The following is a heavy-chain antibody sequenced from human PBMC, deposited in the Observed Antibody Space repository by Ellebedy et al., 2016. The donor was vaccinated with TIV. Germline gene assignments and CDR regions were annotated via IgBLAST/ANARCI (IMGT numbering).Heavy chain of an antibody. CDR3: ARGPSSGAFDI. J-gene: IGHJ3*02. Sequence: ASVKVSXKASGYTFTSYGISWVRQAPGQGPEWMGWMNPSNGDTYYAQKFQGRVTMTRDTSINTAYMDLSKLTSDDTAIYYCARGPSSGAFDIWGQGTKVIVSS. V-gene: IGHV1-2*02. CDR2: MNPSNGDT. CDR1: GYTFTSYG.